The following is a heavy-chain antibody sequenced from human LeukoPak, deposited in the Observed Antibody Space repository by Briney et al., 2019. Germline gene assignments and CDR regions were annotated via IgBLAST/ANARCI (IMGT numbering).Heavy chain of an antibody. J-gene: IGHJ6*02. D-gene: IGHD6-25*01. CDR1: GGSTSSSSYY. CDR3: AREQGIAATGPTPYYYYGMDV. Sequence: SETLSLTCTVSGGSTSSSSYYWGWIRQPPGKGLEWIGRIYTSGSTNYNPSLKSRVTMSVDTSKNQFSLKLSSVTAADTAVYYCAREQGIAATGPTPYYYYGMDVWGQGTTVTVSS. CDR2: IYTSGST. V-gene: IGHV4-39*07.